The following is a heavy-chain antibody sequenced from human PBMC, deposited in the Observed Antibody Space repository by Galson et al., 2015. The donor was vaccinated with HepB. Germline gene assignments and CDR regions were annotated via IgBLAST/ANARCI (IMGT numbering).Heavy chain of an antibody. Sequence: SLRLSCAASGFTFSSYSMNWVRQAPGKGLEWVSSISSSSSYIYYADSVKGRFTISRDDAKNSLYLQMNSLRAEDTAVYYCARGGEEMTYYWGQGTLVTVSS. J-gene: IGHJ4*02. V-gene: IGHV3-21*01. D-gene: IGHD5-24*01. CDR2: ISSSSSYI. CDR3: ARGGEEMTYY. CDR1: GFTFSSYS.